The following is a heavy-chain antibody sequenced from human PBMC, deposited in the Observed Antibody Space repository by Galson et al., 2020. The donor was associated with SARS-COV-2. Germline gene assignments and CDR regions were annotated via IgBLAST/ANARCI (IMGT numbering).Heavy chain of an antibody. CDR2: MNPNTGYA. CDR3: VREGAGCASVSCYFDH. Sequence: ASVKVSCKASGYNFTGDYVHWVRQAPGQGLEWMGWMNPNTGYANYAQKFQGRVTMTRDSSITTAYMEISGLNSGDTAIFYCVREGAGCASVSCYFDHWGQGTLVTVSS. D-gene: IGHD2-2*01. J-gene: IGHJ4*02. CDR1: GYNFTGDY. V-gene: IGHV1-2*02.